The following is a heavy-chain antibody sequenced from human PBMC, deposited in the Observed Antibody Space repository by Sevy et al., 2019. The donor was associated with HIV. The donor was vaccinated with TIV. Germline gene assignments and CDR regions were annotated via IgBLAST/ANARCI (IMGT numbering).Heavy chain of an antibody. CDR2: ISAYNGNT. V-gene: IGHV1-18*01. J-gene: IGHJ6*02. D-gene: IGHD2-21*01. CDR1: GYTFTSYG. CDR3: ARGSVVVIEQSFYYYYYGMDV. Sequence: ASVKVSCKASGYTFTSYGISWVRQAPGQGLEWMGWISAYNGNTNYAQKLQGRVNMTTDTSTSTAYMELRSLRSDDTAVYYCARGSVVVIEQSFYYYYYGMDVWGQGTTVTVSS.